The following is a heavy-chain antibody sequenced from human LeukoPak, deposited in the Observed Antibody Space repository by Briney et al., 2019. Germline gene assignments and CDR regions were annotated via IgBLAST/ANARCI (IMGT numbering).Heavy chain of an antibody. CDR1: GGSFSGYY. D-gene: IGHD4-17*01. J-gene: IGHJ4*02. Sequence: SETLSLTRAVYGGSFSGYYWSWIRQPPGKGLEWIGEINHSGSTNYNPSLKSRVTISVDTSKNQFSLKLSSVTAADTAVYYCARREPYGDYVYWGQGTLVTVSS. CDR3: ARREPYGDYVY. CDR2: INHSGST. V-gene: IGHV4-34*01.